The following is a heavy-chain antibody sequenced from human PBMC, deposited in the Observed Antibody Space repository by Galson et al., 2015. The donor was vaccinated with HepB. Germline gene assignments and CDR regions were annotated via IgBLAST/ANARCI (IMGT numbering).Heavy chain of an antibody. Sequence: SLRLSCAASGFTVSSNYMSWVRQAPGKGLEWVSVIYSGGSTYYADSVKGRFTISRDNSKNTLYLQMNSLRAEDTAVYYCARASMVRGVIIDYWGQGTLVTVSS. CDR2: IYSGGST. J-gene: IGHJ4*02. CDR3: ARASMVRGVIIDY. V-gene: IGHV3-66*01. CDR1: GFTVSSNY. D-gene: IGHD3-10*01.